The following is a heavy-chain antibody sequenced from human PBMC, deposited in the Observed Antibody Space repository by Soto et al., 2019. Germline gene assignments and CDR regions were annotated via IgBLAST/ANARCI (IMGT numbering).Heavy chain of an antibody. D-gene: IGHD2-15*01. CDR2: VHRGDWT. V-gene: IGHV4-4*02. Sequence: QERLQESGPGLVEPSGTLSLTCTVSGGSINTDDWWTWVRQIPGRGLEWIGEVHRGDWTNYNASVRSRLTISMDMSNSQFSLQLTSVTAADTAIYYCAKWGCLNFPWISWGPGTMVTVSS. CDR3: AKWGCLNFPWIS. J-gene: IGHJ5*02. CDR1: GGSINTDDW.